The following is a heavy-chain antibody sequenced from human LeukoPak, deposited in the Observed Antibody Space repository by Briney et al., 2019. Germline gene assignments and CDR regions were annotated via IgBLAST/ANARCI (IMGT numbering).Heavy chain of an antibody. V-gene: IGHV3-74*01. Sequence: PGGSLRLSCAASGFTFSTYWMHWVRHAPGKGLVWVSRSNGDGTSTSTSYADSVKGRFTISRDNAKNTLYLHMNTLRAEDTAVYYCARDRDYGAPDYWGQGTLVTVSS. J-gene: IGHJ4*02. CDR3: ARDRDYGAPDY. CDR1: GFTFSTYW. CDR2: SNGDGTSTST. D-gene: IGHD4-17*01.